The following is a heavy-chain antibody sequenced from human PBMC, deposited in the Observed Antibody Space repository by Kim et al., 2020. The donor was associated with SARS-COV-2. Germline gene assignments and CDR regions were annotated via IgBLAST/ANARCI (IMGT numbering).Heavy chain of an antibody. D-gene: IGHD3-10*01. Sequence: SETLSLTCTVSGGSISSSSYYWGWIRQPPGKGLEWIGSIYYSGSTYYNPSLKSRVTISVDTSKNQFSLKLSSVTAADTAVYYCARRVTSGNYGSSKWGQGTLVTVSS. V-gene: IGHV4-39*01. CDR1: GGSISSSSYY. J-gene: IGHJ4*02. CDR2: IYYSGST. CDR3: ARRVTSGNYGSSK.